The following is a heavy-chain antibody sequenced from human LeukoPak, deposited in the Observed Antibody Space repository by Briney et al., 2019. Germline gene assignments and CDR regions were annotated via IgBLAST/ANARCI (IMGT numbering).Heavy chain of an antibody. Sequence: GGSLRLSCAASGFTFSSYGMHWVRQAPGKGLEWVAFIRYDGSNKYYADSVKGRFTISRDNAKNTLYLQMESLSAEDTAVYFCARDGTFTGSSNYYYIDVWGKGTTVTISS. CDR1: GFTFSSYG. CDR3: ARDGTFTGSSNYYYIDV. CDR2: IRYDGSNK. V-gene: IGHV3-30*02. D-gene: IGHD1-14*01. J-gene: IGHJ6*03.